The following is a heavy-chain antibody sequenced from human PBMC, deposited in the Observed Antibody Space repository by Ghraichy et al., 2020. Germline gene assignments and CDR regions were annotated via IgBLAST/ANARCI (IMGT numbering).Heavy chain of an antibody. CDR2: VSGPGGGT. CDR3: TRDRATMGRGGFDY. V-gene: IGHV3-23*01. J-gene: IGHJ4*02. CDR1: GFIFSSHA. Sequence: GGSLRLSCAASGFIFSSHAMRWVRQAPGKGLEWVSGVSGPGGGTYYADSVKGRFTISRDNANKMLYVQMDSLRVEDTATYYCTRDRATMGRGGFDYWGQGTLVTV. D-gene: IGHD3-10*01.